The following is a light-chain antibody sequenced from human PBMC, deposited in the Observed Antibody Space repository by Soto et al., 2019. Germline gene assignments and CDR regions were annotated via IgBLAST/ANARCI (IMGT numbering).Light chain of an antibody. CDR3: QQYGSSPRT. CDR1: QSVSSSY. V-gene: IGKV3-20*01. Sequence: EIVLTQCPGTLSLSPGERSTLSCRASQSVSSSYVAWYQQKPGQAPRLLIYGASSRATGIPDRFSGSGSGTDFTLTISRLEPEDFAVYYCQQYGSSPRTFGQGTKVEIK. J-gene: IGKJ1*01. CDR2: GAS.